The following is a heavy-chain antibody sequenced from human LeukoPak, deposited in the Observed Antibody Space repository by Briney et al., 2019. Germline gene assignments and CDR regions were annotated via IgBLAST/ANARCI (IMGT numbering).Heavy chain of an antibody. CDR2: IDHTGST. CDR3: ARGLRFHVGSGNWFDL. D-gene: IGHD3-10*01. Sequence: PSETLFISCADSGGTCRGYYWTLIGQPPRNRLPWIGEIDHTGSTNYNPSLESRVTLSVDTSKNQVSLNLNSVTAADTAVYYCARGLRFHVGSGNWFDLWGQGTLVTVSS. V-gene: IGHV4-34*01. CDR1: GGTCRGYY. J-gene: IGHJ5*02.